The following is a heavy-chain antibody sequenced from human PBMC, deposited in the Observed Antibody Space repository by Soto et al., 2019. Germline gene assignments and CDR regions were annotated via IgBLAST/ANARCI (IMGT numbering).Heavy chain of an antibody. CDR2: IYYSGST. CDR3: ARDTYYYDSSGPPVDAFDI. Sequence: QVQLQESGPGLVKPSQTLSLTCTVSGVSISSGGYYWSWIRQHPGKGLEWIGYIYYSGSTSYNPSLKSRVTISVDTSKNQFSLKLSSVTDADTAVYYCARDTYYYDSSGPPVDAFDIWGQGTMVTVSS. D-gene: IGHD3-22*01. J-gene: IGHJ3*02. CDR1: GVSISSGGYY. V-gene: IGHV4-31*03.